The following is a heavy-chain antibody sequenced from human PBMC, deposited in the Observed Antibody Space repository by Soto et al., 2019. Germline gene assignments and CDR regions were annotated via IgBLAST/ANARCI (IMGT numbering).Heavy chain of an antibody. CDR2: IKSKTDGGTT. CDR1: GFTFSNAW. D-gene: IGHD6-19*01. Sequence: PGGSLRLSCAASGFTFSNAWMNWVRQAPGKGLEWVGRIKSKTDGGTTDYTAPVKGRFTISRDDSKNTLYLQMNSPKTEDTAVYYYARDSGFLEVADSDDSWGHGTQVTVSS. CDR3: ARDSGFLEVADSDDS. V-gene: IGHV3-15*07. J-gene: IGHJ5*01.